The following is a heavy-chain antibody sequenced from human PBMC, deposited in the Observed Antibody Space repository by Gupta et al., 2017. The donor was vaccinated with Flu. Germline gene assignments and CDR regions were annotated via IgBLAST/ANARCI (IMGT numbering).Heavy chain of an antibody. CDR1: GYTFTGYY. Sequence: QVQLVQSGAEVKKPGASVKVSCKASGYTFTGYYMHWVRQAPGQGLEWMGWINPNSGGTNYAQKFQGRVTMTRDTSISTAYMELSRLRSDDTAVYYCASPSGSYSTPSYYYYYGMDVWGQGTTVTVSS. CDR2: INPNSGGT. J-gene: IGHJ6*02. CDR3: ASPSGSYSTPSYYYYYGMDV. D-gene: IGHD1-26*01. V-gene: IGHV1-2*02.